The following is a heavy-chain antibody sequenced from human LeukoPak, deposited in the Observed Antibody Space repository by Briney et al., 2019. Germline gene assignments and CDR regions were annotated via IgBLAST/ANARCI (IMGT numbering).Heavy chain of an antibody. CDR3: ARGSYHTYYDFWSGDYGMDV. CDR1: GYTFTGYY. J-gene: IGHJ6*02. Sequence: ASVKVSCKASGYTFTGYYMHWVRQAPGQGLEWMGWINHNSGGTNYAHKFQGRFTMSRYTFISTAYMELSRLRSDDTAVYYCARGSYHTYYDFWSGDYGMDVWGQGATVTV. D-gene: IGHD3-3*01. CDR2: INHNSGGT. V-gene: IGHV1-2*02.